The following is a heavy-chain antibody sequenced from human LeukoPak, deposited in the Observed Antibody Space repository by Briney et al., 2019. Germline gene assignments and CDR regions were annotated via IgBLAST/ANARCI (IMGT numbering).Heavy chain of an antibody. CDR3: AKDPRAYSSGWRL. CDR1: GFTFSSYG. J-gene: IGHJ4*02. V-gene: IGHV3-48*02. Sequence: PGKSLRLSCAASGFTFSSYGMHWVRQAPGKGLEWVSYISSSSSTIYYADSVKGRFTISRDNAKNSLYLQMNSLRDEDTAVYYCAKDPRAYSSGWRLWGQGTLVTVSS. D-gene: IGHD6-19*01. CDR2: ISSSSSTI.